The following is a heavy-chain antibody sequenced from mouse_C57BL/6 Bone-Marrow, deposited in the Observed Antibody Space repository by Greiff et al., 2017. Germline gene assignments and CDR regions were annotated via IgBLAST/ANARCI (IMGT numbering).Heavy chain of an antibody. D-gene: IGHD1-1*01. V-gene: IGHV14-4*01. CDR3: TTGHYDGSSCVGWYFDV. CDR1: GFNFKDDY. Sequence: VQLKESGAELVRPGASVKLSCTASGFNFKDDYMHWVKQRPEQGLEWIGWIDPENGDTEYASKFQGKATITADTSSNTAYLQLSSLTSEDTAVYYCTTGHYDGSSCVGWYFDVGGRGTAVTVTA. J-gene: IGHJ1*03. CDR2: IDPENGDT.